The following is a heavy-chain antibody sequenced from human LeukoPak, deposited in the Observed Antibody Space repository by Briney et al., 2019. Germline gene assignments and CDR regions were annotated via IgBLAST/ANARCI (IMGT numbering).Heavy chain of an antibody. CDR3: ARDLGEF. J-gene: IGHJ4*02. CDR2: IKQDGSEK. CDR1: GFMFSSNW. V-gene: IGHV3-7*03. D-gene: IGHD3-16*01. Sequence: PGGSLRLSCAASGFMFSSNWMSWVRQAPGKGLEWVANIKQDGSEKYYVDSVRGRFTISRDTAKNSLYLQMNSLRAEDTAVYYCARDLGEFWGLGTLVTVSS.